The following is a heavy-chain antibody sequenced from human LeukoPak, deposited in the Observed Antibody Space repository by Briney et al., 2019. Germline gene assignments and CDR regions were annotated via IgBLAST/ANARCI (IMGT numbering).Heavy chain of an antibody. Sequence: GGSLRLSCAASGSTFDDYVMNWVRQVPGKGLEWVSDISWNSRSIGYADSVKGRFTISRDNAKNSLYLQMNSLRAEDTALYYCAKGSGFFDSWGQGALVTVSS. V-gene: IGHV3-9*01. J-gene: IGHJ4*02. D-gene: IGHD5-12*01. CDR2: ISWNSRSI. CDR1: GSTFDDYV. CDR3: AKGSGFFDS.